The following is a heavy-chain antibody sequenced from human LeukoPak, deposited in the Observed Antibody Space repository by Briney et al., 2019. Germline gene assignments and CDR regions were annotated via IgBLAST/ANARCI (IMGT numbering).Heavy chain of an antibody. CDR3: ARGMSYYDFWSGPWFDP. CDR1: GGTFSSYA. J-gene: IGHJ5*02. V-gene: IGHV1-69*05. CDR2: IIPIFGTA. Sequence: ASVKVSCKASGGTFSSYAISWVRQAPGQGLEWMGGIIPIFGTANYAQKFQGRVTITTDESTSTAYMELSSLRSGDTAVYYCARGMSYYDFWSGPWFDPWGQGTLVTVSS. D-gene: IGHD3-3*01.